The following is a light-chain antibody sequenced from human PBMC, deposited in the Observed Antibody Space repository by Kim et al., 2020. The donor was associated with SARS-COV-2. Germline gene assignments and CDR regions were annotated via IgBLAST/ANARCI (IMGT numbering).Light chain of an antibody. Sequence: PGERATLSCRASQSVSSTLAWYQQKPGQAPRLLIYGASTRATGIPARFSGSGSGTEFTLTISSLQSEDFAVYYCQQYNNWPPWTFGQGTKVDIK. CDR3: QQYNNWPPWT. CDR1: QSVSST. V-gene: IGKV3-15*01. J-gene: IGKJ1*01. CDR2: GAS.